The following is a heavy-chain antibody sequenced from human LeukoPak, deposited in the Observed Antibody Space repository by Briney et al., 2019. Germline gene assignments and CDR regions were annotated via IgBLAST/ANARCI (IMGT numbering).Heavy chain of an antibody. CDR1: GFTFSSYG. V-gene: IGHV3-30*18. D-gene: IGHD6-13*01. Sequence: GRSLRLSCAASGFTFSSYGMHWVRQAPGKGLEWVAVISYDGSNKYYADSVKGRFTISRDNSKNTLYLQMNSLRAEDTAVYYCAKPSQIAAAGFFDYWGQGTLVTVSS. CDR2: ISYDGSNK. J-gene: IGHJ4*02. CDR3: AKPSQIAAAGFFDY.